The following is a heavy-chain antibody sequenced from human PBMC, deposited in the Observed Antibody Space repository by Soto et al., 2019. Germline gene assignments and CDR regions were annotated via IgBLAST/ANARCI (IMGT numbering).Heavy chain of an antibody. Sequence: PGGSLRLSCAASGFTFSSYGMHWVRQAPGKGLEWVAVIWYDGSNKYYADSVKGRFTISRDNSKNTLYLQMNSLRAEDTAVYYCARDSDYYDSSGHSGFDYWGQGTLVTVSS. J-gene: IGHJ4*02. CDR2: IWYDGSNK. CDR3: ARDSDYYDSSGHSGFDY. V-gene: IGHV3-33*01. CDR1: GFTFSSYG. D-gene: IGHD3-22*01.